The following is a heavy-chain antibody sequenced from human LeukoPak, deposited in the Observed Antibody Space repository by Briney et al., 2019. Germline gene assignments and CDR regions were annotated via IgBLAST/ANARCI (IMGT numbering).Heavy chain of an antibody. Sequence: GASVNVSCKASGYTFTSYGISWVRQAPGQGLEWMGWISAYNGNTNYAQKLQGRVTMTTDTSTSTAYMELRSLRSDDTAVYYCAGGPYCSSTSCEAKWGQGTLVTVSS. CDR2: ISAYNGNT. CDR3: AGGPYCSSTSCEAK. V-gene: IGHV1-18*01. J-gene: IGHJ4*02. CDR1: GYTFTSYG. D-gene: IGHD2-2*01.